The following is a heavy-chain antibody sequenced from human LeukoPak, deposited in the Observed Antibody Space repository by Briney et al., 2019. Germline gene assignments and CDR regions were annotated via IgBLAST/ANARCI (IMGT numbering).Heavy chain of an antibody. V-gene: IGHV3-23*01. CDR1: GFTFSSYT. CDR3: AKDGGLWVSAHWGDS. D-gene: IGHD7-27*01. J-gene: IGHJ4*02. CDR2: ITTSDGNT. Sequence: GGSLRLSCAASGFTFSSYTMSWVREAPGKGREWVSTITTSDGNTYYADSLKGRFTVSRDNSKNPLFLQMNSLRAEDTAVYYCAKDGGLWVSAHWGDSWGRGPLVTVSS.